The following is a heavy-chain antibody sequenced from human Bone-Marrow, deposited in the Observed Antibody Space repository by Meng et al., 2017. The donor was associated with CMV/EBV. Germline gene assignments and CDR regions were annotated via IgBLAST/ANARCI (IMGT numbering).Heavy chain of an antibody. Sequence: SLKISCAASGFTFDDYAMHWVRQAPGKGLEWVSGISWNSGTTGYADSVKGRFTISRDNAKNSLYLQMHGLRAEDTALYYCAKDVSIFGSGGWGLDVWGRGTTVTVSS. V-gene: IGHV3-9*01. D-gene: IGHD3-3*01. CDR3: AKDVSIFGSGGWGLDV. CDR2: ISWNSGTT. J-gene: IGHJ6*02. CDR1: GFTFDDYA.